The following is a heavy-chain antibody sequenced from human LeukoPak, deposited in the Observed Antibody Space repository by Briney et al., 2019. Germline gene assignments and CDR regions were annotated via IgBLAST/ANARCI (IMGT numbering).Heavy chain of an antibody. Sequence: PGGSLRLSCAASGFTFSNYEMNWVRQAPGKGLEWVSYINSGSTMYYADSVKGRFTISRDNAKSSLYLQMNSLRAEDTAVYYCAKAGYSSSWPFDYWGQGTLVIVSS. CDR3: AKAGYSSSWPFDY. CDR2: INSGSTM. J-gene: IGHJ4*02. V-gene: IGHV3-48*03. CDR1: GFTFSNYE. D-gene: IGHD6-13*01.